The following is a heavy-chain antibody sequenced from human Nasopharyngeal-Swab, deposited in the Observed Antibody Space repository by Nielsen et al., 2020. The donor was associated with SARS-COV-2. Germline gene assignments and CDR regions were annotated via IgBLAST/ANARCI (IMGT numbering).Heavy chain of an antibody. V-gene: IGHV3-23*01. CDR2: ISGSGGST. Sequence: SLNTSCAASGFTFSSYAMSWLRQAPGKGMEWVSAISGSGGSTYYADSVKGRFTISRDNSKNTLYLQMNSLRAEDTAVYYCAKSRVREILSWDSSGYYYFDYWGQGTLVTVSS. CDR3: AKSRVREILSWDSSGYYYFDY. D-gene: IGHD3-22*01. J-gene: IGHJ4*02. CDR1: GFTFSSYA.